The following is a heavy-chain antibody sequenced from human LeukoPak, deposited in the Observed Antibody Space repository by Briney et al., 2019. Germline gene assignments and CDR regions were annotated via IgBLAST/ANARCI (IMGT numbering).Heavy chain of an antibody. CDR1: GFTFSSYG. CDR3: TKPDYYGSGTPGDYFDY. J-gene: IGHJ4*02. Sequence: GGSLRLSCAASGFTFSSYGMNWVRQAPGKGLEWVAFIRYDGSNKYYADSVKGRFTISRDNSKNTLYLQMNSLRAEDTAVYYCTKPDYYGSGTPGDYFDYWGQGTLVTVSS. D-gene: IGHD3-10*01. CDR2: IRYDGSNK. V-gene: IGHV3-30*02.